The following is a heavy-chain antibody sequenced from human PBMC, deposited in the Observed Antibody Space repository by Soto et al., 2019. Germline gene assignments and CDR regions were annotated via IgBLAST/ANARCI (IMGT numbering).Heavy chain of an antibody. CDR1: GYSFAGYW. CDR3: ARQIYDSDNGPNFQYYFDS. J-gene: IGHJ4*02. CDR2: IDPSDSQT. V-gene: IGHV5-10-1*01. D-gene: IGHD3-22*01. Sequence: GESLKISCKGSGYSFAGYWITWVRQKPGKGLERMGRIDPSDSQTYYSPSFRGHVTISVTKSITTVFLQWSSLRASDTAMYYCARQIYDSDNGPNFQYYFDSWGQGTPVTVYS.